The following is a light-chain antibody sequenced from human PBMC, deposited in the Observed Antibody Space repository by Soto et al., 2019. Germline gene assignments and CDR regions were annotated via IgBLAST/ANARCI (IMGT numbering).Light chain of an antibody. CDR3: QQSYSPPIT. CDR2: TAS. Sequence: DIQMTQSPSSLSASVGDRVTSTCRASQNIDSYLRWYQQKPGKPPILLIYTASHLQGGVPSRFSGSGSGTDFTITISSLQPEDYATYYCQQSYSPPITFRQGTRLAIK. J-gene: IGKJ5*01. CDR1: QNIDSY. V-gene: IGKV1-39*01.